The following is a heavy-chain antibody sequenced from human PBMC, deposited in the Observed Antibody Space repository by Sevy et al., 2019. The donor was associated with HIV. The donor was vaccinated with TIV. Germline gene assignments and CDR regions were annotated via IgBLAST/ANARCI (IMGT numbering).Heavy chain of an antibody. J-gene: IGHJ4*02. CDR2: ISSSDNSI. Sequence: GGSLRLSCAASRSTFSDYAMSWVRQAPGKGLEFVSSISSSDNSIYYADSVKGRFTISRDNSKNTLYLLMNSLTAEDTAVYYCAKGGILTVHGYWGQGTLVTVSS. D-gene: IGHD3-9*01. CDR3: AKGGILTVHGY. CDR1: RSTFSDYA. V-gene: IGHV3-23*01.